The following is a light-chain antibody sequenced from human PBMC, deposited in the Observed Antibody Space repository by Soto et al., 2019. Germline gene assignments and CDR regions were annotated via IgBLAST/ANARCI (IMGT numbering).Light chain of an antibody. Sequence: DIQMTQSPSTLSPSVGDRVTITCRASQSISSWLAWYQQKPGKAPKLLIFDAASLESGVPSRFSGSGSGTEFTLTISTLQPDDFATYHCQQYNRYPRTVGGGNKVDIK. J-gene: IGKJ4*01. CDR1: QSISSW. V-gene: IGKV1-5*01. CDR3: QQYNRYPRT. CDR2: DAA.